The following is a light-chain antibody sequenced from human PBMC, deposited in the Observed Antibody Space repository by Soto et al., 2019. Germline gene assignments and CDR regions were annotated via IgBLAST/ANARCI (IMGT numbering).Light chain of an antibody. CDR3: CSYAGSYTVI. Sequence: QSALTQPRSVSGSPGQSVTISCTGTSSDVGGYNSVSWYQQHAGKAPKFMIYDVSKRPSGVPDRFSGSKSGNTASLTISGLQAEDEADYYCCSYAGSYTVIFGGGTEVTVL. CDR1: SSDVGGYNS. CDR2: DVS. V-gene: IGLV2-11*01. J-gene: IGLJ2*01.